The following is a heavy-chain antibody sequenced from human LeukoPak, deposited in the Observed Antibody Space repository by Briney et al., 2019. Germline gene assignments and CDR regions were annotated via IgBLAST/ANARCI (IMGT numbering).Heavy chain of an antibody. D-gene: IGHD1-26*01. CDR2: ISSSGSYK. Sequence: GGSLRLSCAASGFTFSAYTMNWVRQAPGQGLEWVSSISSSGSYKYYVDSVKGRFTISRDNAHNSLYLRMTSLRAEDTAVYYWARGSILKGAFDYWGQGIRVAVSS. CDR1: GFTFSAYT. V-gene: IGHV3-21*01. CDR3: ARGSILKGAFDY. J-gene: IGHJ4*02.